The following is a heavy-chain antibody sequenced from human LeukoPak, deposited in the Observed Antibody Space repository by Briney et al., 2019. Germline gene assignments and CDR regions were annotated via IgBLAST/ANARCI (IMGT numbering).Heavy chain of an antibody. V-gene: IGHV3-74*01. D-gene: IGHD2/OR15-2a*01. CDR2: INSDGSST. CDR3: ASLSAAGF. J-gene: IGHJ4*02. CDR1: GFTFRSYW. Sequence: GGALRLSRAAPGFTFRSYWVRWVRPAPGEGVGLVSRINSDGSSTSYADSVKGRFTISRDNAKNTLYLQMNSLRAEDTAVYHCASLSAAGFWGQGTLVTVSS.